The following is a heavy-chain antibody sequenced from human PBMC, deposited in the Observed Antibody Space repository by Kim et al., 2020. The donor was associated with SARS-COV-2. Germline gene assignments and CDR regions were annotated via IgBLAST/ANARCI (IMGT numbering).Heavy chain of an antibody. V-gene: IGHV3-21*01. CDR1: GFTFSNYR. CDR3: ARDSSGYYHHDAFDI. J-gene: IGHJ3*02. CDR2: ISSSSDYI. Sequence: GESLRLSCAASGFTFSNYRINWVRQAPGKGLEWVSSISSSSDYIYYADSVKGRFTISRDNAKNSLYLQMNSLRAEDTAVYYCARDSSGYYHHDAFDIWGQ. D-gene: IGHD3-22*01.